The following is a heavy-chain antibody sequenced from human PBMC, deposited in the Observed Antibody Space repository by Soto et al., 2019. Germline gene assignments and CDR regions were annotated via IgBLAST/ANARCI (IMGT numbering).Heavy chain of an antibody. Sequence: SVKVSCKASGGTFSSYAISWVRQAPGQGLEWMGGIIPIFGTANYAQKFQGRVTITADESTSTAYMELSSLRSEDTAVYYCARAAGRDGYNYYYYCMDVWGQGTTVTVSS. V-gene: IGHV1-69*13. CDR3: ARAAGRDGYNYYYYCMDV. D-gene: IGHD5-12*01. J-gene: IGHJ6*02. CDR1: GGTFSSYA. CDR2: IIPIFGTA.